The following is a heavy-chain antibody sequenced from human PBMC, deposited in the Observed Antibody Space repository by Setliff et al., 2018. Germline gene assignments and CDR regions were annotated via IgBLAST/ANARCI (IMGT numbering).Heavy chain of an antibody. J-gene: IGHJ6*03. CDR3: ARARWTGGYYSGDNYYMDV. CDR1: GGSISSSY. CDR2: INHSGST. D-gene: IGHD3-22*01. Sequence: SETLSLTCNVSGGSISSSYWSWIRQSPGKGLEWIGEINHSGSTNYSPSLKSRVTISVDTSKNQFSLKLSSVTAADAAVYHCARARWTGGYYSGDNYYMDVWGKGTTVTVSS. V-gene: IGHV4-34*01.